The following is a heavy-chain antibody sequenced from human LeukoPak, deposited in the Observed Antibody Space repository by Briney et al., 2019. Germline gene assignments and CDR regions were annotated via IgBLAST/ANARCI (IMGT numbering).Heavy chain of an antibody. CDR3: ARVDSGEIAAAGAYYFDY. CDR2: IYYSGST. CDR1: GGSISSYY. D-gene: IGHD6-13*01. V-gene: IGHV4-59*01. J-gene: IGHJ4*02. Sequence: PSEALSLTCTVSGGSISSYYWSWIRQPPGKGLEWIGYIYYSGSTNYNPSLKSRVTISVETSKNQFSLKLSSVTAADTAVYYCARVDSGEIAAAGAYYFDYWGQGTLVTVSS.